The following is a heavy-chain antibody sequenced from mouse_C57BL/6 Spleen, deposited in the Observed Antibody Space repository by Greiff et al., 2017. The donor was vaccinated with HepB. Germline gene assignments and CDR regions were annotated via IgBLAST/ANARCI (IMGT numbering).Heavy chain of an antibody. CDR3: ARVTTVVATPDH. D-gene: IGHD1-1*01. CDR1: GYTFTSYW. V-gene: IGHV1-69*01. Sequence: QVQLQQPGAELVMPGASVKLSCKASGYTFTSYWMHWVKQRPGQGLEWIGEIDPSDSYTNYNQKFKGKSTLTVDKSSSTAYMQLSSLTSEDSAVYYCARVTTVVATPDHWGQGTTLTVSS. J-gene: IGHJ2*01. CDR2: IDPSDSYT.